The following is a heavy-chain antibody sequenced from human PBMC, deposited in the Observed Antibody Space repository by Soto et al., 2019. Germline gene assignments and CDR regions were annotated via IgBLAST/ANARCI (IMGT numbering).Heavy chain of an antibody. CDR1: GFTFSSYA. Sequence: PGGSLRLSCAASGFTFSSYAMSWVRQAPGKGLEWVSAISGSGGSTYYADSVKGRFTISRDNSKNTLYLQMNSLRAEDTAVYYCAKDLVVPAAIPYYYGMDVWGQGTTVTVS. V-gene: IGHV3-23*01. D-gene: IGHD2-2*01. J-gene: IGHJ6*02. CDR2: ISGSGGST. CDR3: AKDLVVPAAIPYYYGMDV.